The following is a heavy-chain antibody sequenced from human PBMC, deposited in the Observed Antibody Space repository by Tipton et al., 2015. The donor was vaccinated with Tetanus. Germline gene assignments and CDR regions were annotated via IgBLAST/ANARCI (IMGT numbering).Heavy chain of an antibody. CDR2: IYTSGST. Sequence: GLVKPSEALSLTCSVSGDSISSFYWSWIRQPAGKGLEWIGRIYTSGSTNYNPSLKSRVTMSVDTSKRQFSLKLNYVTAADTAVYYCARGWGSSWYYFDYWGQGILVTVSS. D-gene: IGHD6-13*01. V-gene: IGHV4-4*07. CDR3: ARGWGSSWYYFDY. CDR1: GDSISSFY. J-gene: IGHJ4*02.